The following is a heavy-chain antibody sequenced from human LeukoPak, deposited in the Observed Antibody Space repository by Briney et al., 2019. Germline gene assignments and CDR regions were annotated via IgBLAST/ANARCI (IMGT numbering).Heavy chain of an antibody. CDR2: MNPNSGNT. J-gene: IGHJ4*02. V-gene: IGHV1-8*01. D-gene: IGHD2-2*01. CDR3: ARGGYLGYCSSTSCSRYGGFDY. Sequence: ASVKVSCKASGYTFTSYDINWVRQATGQGLEWMGWMNPNSGNTGYAQKFQGRVTMTRNTSISTAYMELSSLRSEDTAVYYCARGGYLGYCSSTSCSRYGGFDYWGQGTLVTVSS. CDR1: GYTFTSYD.